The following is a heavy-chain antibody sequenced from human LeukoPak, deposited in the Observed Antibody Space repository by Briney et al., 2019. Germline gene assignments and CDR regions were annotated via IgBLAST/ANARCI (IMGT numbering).Heavy chain of an antibody. CDR3: AKARIAVADYYYYGMDV. D-gene: IGHD6-19*01. Sequence: GGSLRLSCAASGFTFSSYGMHWVRQAPGTGLGGGAFISYDGSNKYYADSAKRRFTISRDNSKNTLYLQMNSLRAEDTAVYYCAKARIAVADYYYYGMDVWGKGTTVTVSS. CDR1: GFTFSSYG. J-gene: IGHJ6*04. CDR2: ISYDGSNK. V-gene: IGHV3-30*18.